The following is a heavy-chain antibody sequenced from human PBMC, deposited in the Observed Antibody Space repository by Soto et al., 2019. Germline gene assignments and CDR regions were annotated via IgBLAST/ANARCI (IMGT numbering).Heavy chain of an antibody. J-gene: IGHJ4*02. CDR3: AKRRGAGGHFDY. V-gene: IGHV3-23*01. D-gene: IGHD2-15*01. CDR1: GFTFSSYA. Sequence: GSLRLSCAASGFTFSSYAMGWVRQGPGKGLEWVAVVSIGGSTHYADSVRGRFTISRDNSKNTLSLQMNSLTAEDTAVYFCAKRRGAGGHFDYWGQGALVTVSA. CDR2: VSIGGST.